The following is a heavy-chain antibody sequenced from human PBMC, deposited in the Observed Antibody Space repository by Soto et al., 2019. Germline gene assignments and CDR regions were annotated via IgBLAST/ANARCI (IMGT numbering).Heavy chain of an antibody. Sequence: QLQLQESGSGLVKPSQTLSLTCAVSGGSISSGGYSWSWIRQPPGKGLEWIGYSYHSGSTYYNPSLKGRVTISVDRSKKQLSLKLSSVTAADTAVYYCAGGIAARPLGYWGQGTLVTVSS. V-gene: IGHV4-30-2*01. CDR3: AGGIAARPLGY. CDR2: SYHSGST. J-gene: IGHJ4*02. CDR1: GGSISSGGYS. D-gene: IGHD6-6*01.